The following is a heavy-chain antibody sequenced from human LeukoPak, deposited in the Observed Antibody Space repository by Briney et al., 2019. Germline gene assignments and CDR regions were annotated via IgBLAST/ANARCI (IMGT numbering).Heavy chain of an antibody. CDR2: IYPGDPHT. CDR3: ARSQGYCSGGSCLQGDWFDP. Sequence: GESLKIPCKGSGYRFTIYWIGWVGQMPGKGLDWLGIIYPGDPHTRYSPSFQGQVTISADKSISTAYLQWGSLKASDTAMYCCARSQGYCSGGSCLQGDWFDPWGQGTLVTVSS. J-gene: IGHJ5*02. V-gene: IGHV5-51*01. CDR1: GYRFTIYW. D-gene: IGHD2-15*01.